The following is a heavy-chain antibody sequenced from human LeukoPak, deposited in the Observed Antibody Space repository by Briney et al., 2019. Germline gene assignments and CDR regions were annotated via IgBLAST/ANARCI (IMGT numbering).Heavy chain of an antibody. Sequence: GGSLRLSCAASGFIFSNYEMKWVRQAPGQGLEWVSYISSSGTTIYYADSVEGRFTISRDNAKNSLYLRMNSLRAEDTAVYYCARRNYYYMDVWGKGTTVTVSS. V-gene: IGHV3-48*03. CDR2: ISSSGTTI. CDR3: ARRNYYYMDV. CDR1: GFIFSNYE. J-gene: IGHJ6*03.